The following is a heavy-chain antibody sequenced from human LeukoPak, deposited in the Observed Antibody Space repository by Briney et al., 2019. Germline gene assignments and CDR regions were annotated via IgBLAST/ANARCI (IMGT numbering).Heavy chain of an antibody. D-gene: IGHD3-10*01. Sequence: GGSLRLSCAASGFTFNDYYMTWIRQAPGKGLEWLSYISSSGGTLYYADPVKGRFTISRDNAKNSLYLQMHSLRVEDTAIYYCARSVGTMIRGIAWGQGTLVTVSS. J-gene: IGHJ4*02. CDR2: ISSSGGTL. CDR1: GFTFNDYY. CDR3: ARSVGTMIRGIA. V-gene: IGHV3-11*01.